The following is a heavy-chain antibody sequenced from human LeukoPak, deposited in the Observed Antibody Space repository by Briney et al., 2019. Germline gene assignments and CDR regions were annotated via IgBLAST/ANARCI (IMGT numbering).Heavy chain of an antibody. Sequence: GGSLRLSCAASGFTFSSYGMHWVRQAQGKGLEWVAVISYDGSNKYYADSVKGRFTISRDNSKNTLYLQMNSLTAEDTAVYYCAKSLRPSTSHRQWRTFFDYWGQGTLVTVSS. CDR1: GFTFSSYG. D-gene: IGHD2-2*01. CDR3: AKSLRPSTSHRQWRTFFDY. CDR2: ISYDGSNK. V-gene: IGHV3-30*18. J-gene: IGHJ4*02.